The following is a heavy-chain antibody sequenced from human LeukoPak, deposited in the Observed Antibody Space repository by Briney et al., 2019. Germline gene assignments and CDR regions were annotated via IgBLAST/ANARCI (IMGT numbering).Heavy chain of an antibody. CDR1: GGTFSSYA. J-gene: IGHJ4*02. CDR3: ARVYSHNYDILTGYYIRRGYYFDY. Sequence: SVKVSCKASGGTFSSYAISWVRQAPGQGLEWMGRIIPILGIANYAQKFQGRVTITADKSTSTAYMEQSSLRSEDTAVYYCARVYSHNYDILTGYYIRRGYYFDYWGQGTLVTVSS. D-gene: IGHD3-9*01. V-gene: IGHV1-69*04. CDR2: IIPILGIA.